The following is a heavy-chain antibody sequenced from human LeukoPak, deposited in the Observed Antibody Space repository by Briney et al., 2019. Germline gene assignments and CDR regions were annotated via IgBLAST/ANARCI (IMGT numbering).Heavy chain of an antibody. V-gene: IGHV4-61*05. CDR3: ARHKRFTEGGSGAFDY. CDR1: GGSITSSSYH. J-gene: IGHJ4*02. D-gene: IGHD3-10*01. CDR2: IYYSGST. Sequence: SETLSLTCTVSGGSITSSSYHWSWIRQSPGKGLEWIVYIYYSGSTNYSPSLKSRVTISADTSQNQFSLKLTSVTAADTAVYYCARHKRFTEGGSGAFDYWGQGARVTVSS.